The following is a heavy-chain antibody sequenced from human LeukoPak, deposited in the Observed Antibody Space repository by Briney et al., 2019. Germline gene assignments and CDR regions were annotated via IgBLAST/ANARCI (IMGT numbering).Heavy chain of an antibody. CDR2: IYYSGST. D-gene: IGHD4-17*01. CDR3: ASGDYVSYYYMDV. CDR1: GGSISSSSYY. Sequence: TSETLSLTCTVSGGSISSSSYYWGWIRQPPGKGLEWIGSIYYSGSTYYNPSLKSRVTISVDTSKNQFSLKLSSVTAADTAVYYCASGDYVSYYYMDVWGKGTTVTVSS. J-gene: IGHJ6*03. V-gene: IGHV4-39*07.